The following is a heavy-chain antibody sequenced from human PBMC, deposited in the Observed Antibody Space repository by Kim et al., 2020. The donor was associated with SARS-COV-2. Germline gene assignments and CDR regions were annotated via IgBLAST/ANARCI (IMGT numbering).Heavy chain of an antibody. J-gene: IGHJ6*02. Sequence: GGSLRLSCAASGFTFSGYWMTWVRRAPGKGLEWVANIKKDGSEKYYVDSVKGRFTISRDNAKNSLYLQMNSLRAEDTAVYYCARGGAYSGMDVWGQGATVTVSS. CDR3: ARGGAYSGMDV. CDR1: GFTFSGYW. V-gene: IGHV3-7*01. CDR2: IKKDGSEK.